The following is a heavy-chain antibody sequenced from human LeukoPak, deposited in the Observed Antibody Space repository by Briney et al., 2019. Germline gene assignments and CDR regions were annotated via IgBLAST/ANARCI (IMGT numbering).Heavy chain of an antibody. J-gene: IGHJ6*03. D-gene: IGHD5-18*01. CDR3: ARGVDTSYYYYMDV. CDR1: GGSISTYH. CDR2: IYYSGST. V-gene: IGHV4-59*01. Sequence: NTSETLSLTCTVSGGSISTYHWSWIRQPPGKGLEWIGYIYYSGSTNYNPSLKSRVTISVDPSKNQFSLKLSSVTAADTAVYYCARGVDTSYYYYMDVWGKGTTVTVSS.